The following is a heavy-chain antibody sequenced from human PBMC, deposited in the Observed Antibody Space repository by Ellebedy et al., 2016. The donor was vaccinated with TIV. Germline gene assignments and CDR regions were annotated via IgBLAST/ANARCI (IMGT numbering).Heavy chain of an antibody. D-gene: IGHD5-12*01. CDR3: ARGTGWLFDS. CDR2: MHYSGST. V-gene: IGHV4-59*01. Sequence: SETLSLTXAVSGGSLSGYYRSWIRQPPGKALEWIGYMHYSGSTNYNPSLKSRVTISVDTSKNQFFLKLTSVTAADTAVYYCARGTGWLFDSWGQGTLVTVSS. J-gene: IGHJ5*01. CDR1: GGSLSGYY.